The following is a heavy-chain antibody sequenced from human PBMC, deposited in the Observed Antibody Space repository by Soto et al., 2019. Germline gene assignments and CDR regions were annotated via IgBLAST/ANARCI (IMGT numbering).Heavy chain of an antibody. D-gene: IGHD6-19*01. V-gene: IGHV3-74*01. CDR1: EFTFSSYW. Sequence: EVQLEESGGGLVQPGGSLRVSCTASEFTFSSYWMHWVRQAHGKGLVWVSRINEHGSHTDYADSVKGRVTISRDNAKNTLFLQMNSLRAEDTAVYHCSRVSIGWRGVDYWGPGTLVTVSS. J-gene: IGHJ4*02. CDR3: SRVSIGWRGVDY. CDR2: INEHGSHT.